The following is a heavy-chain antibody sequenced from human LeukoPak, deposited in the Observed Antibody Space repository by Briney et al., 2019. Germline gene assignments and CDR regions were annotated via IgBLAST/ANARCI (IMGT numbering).Heavy chain of an antibody. D-gene: IGHD1-26*01. CDR3: ARVTTTDGRDSGSYYVVNAFDI. CDR1: GGSISSGSYY. V-gene: IGHV4-61*02. J-gene: IGHJ3*02. Sequence: PSQTLSLTCTVSGGSISSGSYYWSWIRQPTGKGLEWIGRIYTSGSTNYNPSLKSRVTISVDTSKNQFSLKLSSVTAADTAVYYCARVTTTDGRDSGSYYVVNAFDIWGQGTMVTVSS. CDR2: IYTSGST.